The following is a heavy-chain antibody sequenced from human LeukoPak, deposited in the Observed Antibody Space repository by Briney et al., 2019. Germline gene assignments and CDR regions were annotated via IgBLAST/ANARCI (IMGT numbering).Heavy chain of an antibody. V-gene: IGHV3-21*01. Sequence: PGGSLGLSCAASGFPFSSYSMTGVRRTPGKGRGWFSSISSSSSYIYYADSVKGRFTISRDNAKNSMYLQMNSLRAEDTAVYYCAREGLDSSSWYFDFDYWGQGTLVTVSS. CDR1: GFPFSSYS. CDR2: ISSSSSYI. CDR3: AREGLDSSSWYFDFDY. D-gene: IGHD6-13*01. J-gene: IGHJ4*02.